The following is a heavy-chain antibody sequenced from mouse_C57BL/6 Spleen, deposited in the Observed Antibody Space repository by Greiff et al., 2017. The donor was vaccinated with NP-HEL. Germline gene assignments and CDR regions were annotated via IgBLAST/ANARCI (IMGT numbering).Heavy chain of an antibody. V-gene: IGHV5-4*03. CDR1: GFTFSSYA. Sequence: EVKLMESGGGLVKPGGSLKLSCAASGFTFSSYAMSWVRQTPEKRLEWVATISDGGSYTYYPDNVKGRFTISRDKAKNNLYLQMSHLKSEDTAMYYCARPFTAVVPHFDYWGQGTTLTVSS. CDR2: ISDGGSYT. D-gene: IGHD1-1*01. CDR3: ARPFTAVVPHFDY. J-gene: IGHJ2*01.